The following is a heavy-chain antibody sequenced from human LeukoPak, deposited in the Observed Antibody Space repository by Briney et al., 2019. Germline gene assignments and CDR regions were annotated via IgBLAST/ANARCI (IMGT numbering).Heavy chain of an antibody. CDR1: GFTFSSYG. D-gene: IGHD1-26*01. J-gene: IGHJ6*02. CDR2: ISYDGSNK. Sequence: PGGSLRLSCAASGFTFSSYGMHWVRQAPGKGLEWVAVISYDGSNKYYADSVKGRFTISRDNSKNTLYLQMNSLRAEDTAVYYCAKDTRRGELRAYYGMDVWGQGTTVTVSS. V-gene: IGHV3-30*18. CDR3: AKDTRRGELRAYYGMDV.